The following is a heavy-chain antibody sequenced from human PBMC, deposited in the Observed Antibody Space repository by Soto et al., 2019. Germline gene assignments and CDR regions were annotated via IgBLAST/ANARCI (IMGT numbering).Heavy chain of an antibody. CDR1: GFTFSYYA. CDR2: ISGSGEKT. J-gene: IGHJ4*02. Sequence: GGSLILSCVASGFTFSYYATSWVRQAPGKGLQWVSTISGSGEKTYYADSVKGRFTISSDRSKNTLHLQMDSLRPADTDDYYCARRPGGTAPRPYDWGQGTMVTVSS. CDR3: ARRPGGTAPRPYD. D-gene: IGHD6-6*01. V-gene: IGHV3-23*01.